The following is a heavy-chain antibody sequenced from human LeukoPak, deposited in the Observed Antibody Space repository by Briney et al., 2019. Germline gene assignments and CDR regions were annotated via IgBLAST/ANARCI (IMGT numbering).Heavy chain of an antibody. J-gene: IGHJ4*02. Sequence: RGSLRLSCAASGFTFSSYGMDWVRQAPGKGLEWVAVISYDGSNKYYADSVKGRFTISRDNSKNTLYLQMNSLRVEDTAVYYCAKDRSGYGSGSYSFDYWGQGTLVTVSS. CDR3: AKDRSGYGSGSYSFDY. CDR2: ISYDGSNK. CDR1: GFTFSSYG. D-gene: IGHD3-10*01. V-gene: IGHV3-30*18.